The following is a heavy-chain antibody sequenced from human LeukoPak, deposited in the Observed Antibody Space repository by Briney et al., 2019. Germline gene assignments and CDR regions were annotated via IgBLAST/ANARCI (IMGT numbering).Heavy chain of an antibody. Sequence: SETLSLTCIVSGGSFSSYYWSWILQPPGKGLKWFWYIYFSGSTNYNPSLKSRVTISVDTSKNQFSMKLSSVTAPDTAVYYCERVYCSSTSCYTPYYFDYWGQGTLVTVSS. CDR3: ERVYCSSTSCYTPYYFDY. V-gene: IGHV4-59*01. CDR1: GGSFSSYY. D-gene: IGHD2-2*02. CDR2: IYFSGST. J-gene: IGHJ4*02.